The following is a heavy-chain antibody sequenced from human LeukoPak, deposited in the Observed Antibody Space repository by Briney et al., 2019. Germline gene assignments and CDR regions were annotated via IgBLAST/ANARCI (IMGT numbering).Heavy chain of an antibody. CDR1: GFTFDDYG. CDR2: INWNGGST. CDR3: ARDLEGYCSGGSCYSFHYFDY. V-gene: IGHV3-20*04. J-gene: IGHJ4*02. D-gene: IGHD2-15*01. Sequence: PGGSLRLSCAASGFTFDDYGMSWVRQAPGKGLEWVSGINWNGGSTGYADSVKGRFTISRDNAKNSLYLQMNSLRAEDTALYYCARDLEGYCSGGSCYSFHYFDYWDQGTLVTVSS.